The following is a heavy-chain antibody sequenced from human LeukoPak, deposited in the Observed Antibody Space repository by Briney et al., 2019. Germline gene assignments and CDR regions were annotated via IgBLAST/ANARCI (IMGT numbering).Heavy chain of an antibody. CDR2: IWYDGNDK. CDR3: AKDTLQYGSGSYYFDY. Sequence: GGSLRLSCAASGFTFSSYGMHWVRQAPGKGLEWVAFIWYDGNDKYYADSVKGRFTISRDSSKNTLYLQMNRLRAEDTAVYYCAKDTLQYGSGSYYFDYWGEGTLVTVSS. CDR1: GFTFSSYG. D-gene: IGHD3-10*01. J-gene: IGHJ4*02. V-gene: IGHV3-30*02.